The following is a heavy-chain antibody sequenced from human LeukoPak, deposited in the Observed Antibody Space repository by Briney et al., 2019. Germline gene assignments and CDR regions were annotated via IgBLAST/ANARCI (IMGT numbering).Heavy chain of an antibody. CDR1: GFIFINYA. V-gene: IGHV3-23*01. CDR3: AKSGSRWSYFDY. D-gene: IGHD1-26*01. Sequence: GGSLRFSCAASGFIFINYAMNWVRQAPGKGLEWVADIDNDGGKTYYTDSAKGRFTISRDNSKNTLYLQMNSLRAEDTALYYCAKSGSRWSYFDYWGQGTLVTVSS. CDR2: IDNDGGKT. J-gene: IGHJ4*02.